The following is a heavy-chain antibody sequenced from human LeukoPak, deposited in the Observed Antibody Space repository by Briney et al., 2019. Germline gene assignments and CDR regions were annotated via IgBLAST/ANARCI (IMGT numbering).Heavy chain of an antibody. CDR1: DFSSVYW. J-gene: IGHJ4*01. Sequence: PSETLSLTCTVSDFSSVYWRAWIRQSPGTGLQWIGTINHYGNTFYNASLKSRLSVSVDTSKNQFFLKLTSMAVADTAVYYCARAWRNAAWYFDYWGHGILVTVSS. V-gene: IGHV4-38-2*02. D-gene: IGHD6-13*01. CDR2: INHYGNT. CDR3: ARAWRNAAWYFDY.